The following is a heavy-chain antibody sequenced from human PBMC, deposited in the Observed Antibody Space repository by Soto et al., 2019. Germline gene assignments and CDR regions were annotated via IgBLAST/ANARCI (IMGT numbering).Heavy chain of an antibody. CDR2: IRPSGGDT. CDR1: GYTFNTYY. Sequence: ASVKVSCKPSGYTFNTYYLHWLRQAPGQALEWMGVIRPSGGDTTYAKKFQGRLTVTRDTSTSTAYMELGSLRSDDTAVYYCAMVDNYVTPTPQDVWGQGTTVTVSS. CDR3: AMVDNYVTPTPQDV. D-gene: IGHD3-16*01. J-gene: IGHJ6*02. V-gene: IGHV1-46*02.